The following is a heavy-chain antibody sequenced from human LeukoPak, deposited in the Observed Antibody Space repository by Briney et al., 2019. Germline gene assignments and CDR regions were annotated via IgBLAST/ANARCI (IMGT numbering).Heavy chain of an antibody. D-gene: IGHD6-6*01. V-gene: IGHV1-2*02. Sequence: ASLKVSCKASGYTFTGYYMHWVRQAPGQGLEWMGWINPNSGGTNYAQKFQGRVTMTRDTSISTAYVELSRLRSDDTAVYYCARGYSSSSGNYYYYMDVWGKGTTVTVSS. J-gene: IGHJ6*03. CDR2: INPNSGGT. CDR3: ARGYSSSSGNYYYYMDV. CDR1: GYTFTGYY.